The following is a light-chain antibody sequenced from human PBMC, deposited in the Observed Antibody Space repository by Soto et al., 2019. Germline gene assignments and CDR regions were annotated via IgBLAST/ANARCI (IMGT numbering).Light chain of an antibody. J-gene: IGKJ5*01. Sequence: IILTQSPDTLSLSPGERATLSCSASQTVSSNYLAWCQQRPGQAPRLLIYGASTRAAGIPDRFSSSGSGTDFTLTITRLEPEDSAVYFCQQYTGPPTTFGQGTRLENK. CDR2: GAS. CDR1: QTVSSNY. CDR3: QQYTGPPTT. V-gene: IGKV3-20*01.